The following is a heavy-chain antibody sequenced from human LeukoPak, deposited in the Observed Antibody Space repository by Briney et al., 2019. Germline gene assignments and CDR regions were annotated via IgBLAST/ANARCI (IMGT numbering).Heavy chain of an antibody. J-gene: IGHJ4*02. CDR2: ISYDGSNK. Sequence: TGGSLRLSCAASGFTFSSYAMHWVRQAPGKGLEWVAVISYDGSNKYYADSVKGRFTISRDNSKNTLYLQMNSLRAEDTAVYYCARGPYYYGSGSYFDYWGQGTLVTVSS. V-gene: IGHV3-30-3*01. CDR1: GFTFSSYA. D-gene: IGHD3-10*01. CDR3: ARGPYYYGSGSYFDY.